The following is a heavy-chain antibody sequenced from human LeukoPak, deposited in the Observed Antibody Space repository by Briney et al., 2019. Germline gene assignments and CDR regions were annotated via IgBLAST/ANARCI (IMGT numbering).Heavy chain of an antibody. V-gene: IGHV3-23*01. CDR1: GLTFGGYA. CDR2: ISDGGYNT. Sequence: GGSLRLSCAASGLTFGGYAMTWVRQAPGKELEGVSTISDGGYNTYYADSVKGRFTIYRDNSKYTLYLQMNSLRADDTAVYYCARVRGSYSFDYWGQGTLVAVSS. D-gene: IGHD3-10*01. J-gene: IGHJ4*02. CDR3: ARVRGSYSFDY.